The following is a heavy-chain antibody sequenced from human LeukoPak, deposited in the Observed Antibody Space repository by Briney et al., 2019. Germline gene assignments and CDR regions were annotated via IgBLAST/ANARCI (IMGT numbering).Heavy chain of an antibody. CDR3: ARGRTGVYSDY. J-gene: IGHJ4*02. Sequence: PSETLSLTCPVSGGSISSGDYYWSWIRQPPGKGLEWIGYIYYSGSTYYSHSFKSRVTISVDTSKNQFSLKLSSVTAADTAVYYCARGRTGVYSDYWGQGTLVTVSS. V-gene: IGHV4-30-4*08. D-gene: IGHD7-27*01. CDR1: GGSISSGDYY. CDR2: IYYSGST.